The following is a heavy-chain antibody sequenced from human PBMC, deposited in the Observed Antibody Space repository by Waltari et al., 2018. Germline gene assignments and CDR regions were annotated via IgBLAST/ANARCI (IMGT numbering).Heavy chain of an antibody. Sequence: EVQLVESGGGLVQPGGSLRLSCEVSGLPFSRYWLSWVRQAPGKGLEWVANIEQNGSDKYYVDSVKGRFTISRDNAKNSLYLQMNSLRAEDTAVYYCASRGEYFQHWGQGTLVTVSS. J-gene: IGHJ1*01. CDR1: GLPFSRYW. CDR2: IEQNGSDK. V-gene: IGHV3-7*01. CDR3: ASRGEYFQH.